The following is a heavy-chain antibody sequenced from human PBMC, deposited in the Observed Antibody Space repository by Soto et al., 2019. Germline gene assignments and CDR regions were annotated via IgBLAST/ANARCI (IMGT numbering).Heavy chain of an antibody. D-gene: IGHD5-12*01. Sequence: QLQLQESGPGLVKPSETLSLTCTVSGGSISSSSYYWGWIRQPPGKGLEWIGSIYYSGSTYYNPSLKSRVTISVDTSKNQFSLELTSVTAADTAVYYCASLGVPGGKWLRSGSGWFDPWGQGTLVTVSS. J-gene: IGHJ5*02. CDR1: GGSISSSSYY. V-gene: IGHV4-39*01. CDR2: IYYSGST. CDR3: ASLGVPGGKWLRSGSGWFDP.